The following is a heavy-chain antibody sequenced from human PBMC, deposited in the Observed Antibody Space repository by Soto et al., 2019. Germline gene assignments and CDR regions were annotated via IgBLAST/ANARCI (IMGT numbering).Heavy chain of an antibody. Sequence: SETLSLTCTVSGASVSSPTHYWNWIRQSPGKGLEWIGFVYYSGITNYSPSLKSRVTISLDTSKDQFSLRLTSVTAADTAVYYCARTRDNNINYYYALDVWGQGTTVTVSS. D-gene: IGHD1-20*01. J-gene: IGHJ6*02. V-gene: IGHV4-61*01. CDR1: GASVSSPTHY. CDR3: ARTRDNNINYYYALDV. CDR2: VYYSGIT.